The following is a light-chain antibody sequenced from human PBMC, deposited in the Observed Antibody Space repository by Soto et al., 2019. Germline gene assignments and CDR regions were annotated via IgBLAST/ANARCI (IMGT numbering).Light chain of an antibody. CDR1: NSDVGGYNF. CDR2: EVS. J-gene: IGLJ1*01. CDR3: SSYISSSSLYV. V-gene: IGLV2-14*01. Sequence: QSALTQPASVSGSPGQSITISCTGTNSDVGGYNFVSWYQQHPGKAPKLMIHEVSNRPSGVSNRFSGSKSGNTASLTISGLQAEDEADYYRSSYISSSSLYVFGTGTKLTVL.